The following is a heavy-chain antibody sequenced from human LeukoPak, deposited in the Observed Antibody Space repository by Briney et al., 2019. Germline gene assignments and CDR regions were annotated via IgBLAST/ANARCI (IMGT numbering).Heavy chain of an antibody. CDR1: GYTLTELS. V-gene: IGHV1-24*01. D-gene: IGHD5-18*01. J-gene: IGHJ4*02. Sequence: ASVKVSCKVSGYTLTELSMHWVRQAPGKGLEWMGGFDPEDGETIYAQKFQGRVTITTDESTSTAYMELSSLRSEDTAVYYCARDGSYDYFDYWGQGTLVTVSS. CDR3: ARDGSYDYFDY. CDR2: FDPEDGET.